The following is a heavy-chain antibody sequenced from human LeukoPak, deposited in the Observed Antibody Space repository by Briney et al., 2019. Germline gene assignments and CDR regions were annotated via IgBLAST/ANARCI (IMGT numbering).Heavy chain of an antibody. J-gene: IGHJ6*02. CDR1: GFTFSNYA. CDR3: ARDRDYYGMDV. CDR2: ISGGGGAT. V-gene: IGHV3-23*01. Sequence: GGSLRLSCAASGFTFSNYAMIWVRRAPGKGLEWVSGISGGGGATYFADSVKGRFTISRDNAKNSLYLQMNSLRDEDTAVYYCARDRDYYGMDVWGQGTTVTVSS. D-gene: IGHD3-10*01.